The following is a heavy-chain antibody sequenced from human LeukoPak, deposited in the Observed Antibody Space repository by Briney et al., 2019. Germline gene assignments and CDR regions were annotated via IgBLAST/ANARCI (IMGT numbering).Heavy chain of an antibody. CDR2: INPNSGGT. Sequence: VASVKVSXKASGYTFTGYYMHWVRQAPGQGLEWMGRINPNSGGTDYAQKFQGRVTMTRDTPISTAHMELSRLRSDDTAVYYCARVEGHYDSSGYYYWGQGTLVTVSS. CDR1: GYTFTGYY. V-gene: IGHV1-2*06. J-gene: IGHJ4*02. CDR3: ARVEGHYDSSGYYY. D-gene: IGHD3-22*01.